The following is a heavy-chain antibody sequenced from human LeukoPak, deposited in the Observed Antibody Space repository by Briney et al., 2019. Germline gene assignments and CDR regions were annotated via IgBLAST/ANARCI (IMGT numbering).Heavy chain of an antibody. Sequence: GASVKVSCKASGYTFTSYDINWVRQATGQGLEWMGWMNPNSGNTGYAQKFQGRVTMTRNTSISTAYMELSSLRSEDTAVYYCARVAYYYGSGSYLYYYYGMDVWGQGTTVTVSS. CDR1: GYTFTSYD. D-gene: IGHD3-10*01. J-gene: IGHJ6*02. CDR2: MNPNSGNT. V-gene: IGHV1-8*01. CDR3: ARVAYYYGSGSYLYYYYGMDV.